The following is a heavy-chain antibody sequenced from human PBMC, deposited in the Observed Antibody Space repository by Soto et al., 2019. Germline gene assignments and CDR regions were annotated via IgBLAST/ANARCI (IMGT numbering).Heavy chain of an antibody. CDR3: AKPPEPYCSGGSCYFLFDY. CDR1: GFTFSSYA. D-gene: IGHD2-15*01. CDR2: ISCIGGST. J-gene: IGHJ4*02. Sequence: GGSLRLSCAASGFTFSSYAMSWVRQAPGKGLEWVSAISCIGGSTYYADSVKGRFTISRDNSKNTLYLQMNSLRAEDTAVYYCAKPPEPYCSGGSCYFLFDYWGQGTLVTVSS. V-gene: IGHV3-23*01.